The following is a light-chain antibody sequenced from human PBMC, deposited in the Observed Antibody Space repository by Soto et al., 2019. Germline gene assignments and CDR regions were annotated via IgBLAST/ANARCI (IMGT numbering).Light chain of an antibody. CDR2: GAS. CDR1: QSVSSR. V-gene: IGKV3-20*01. CDR3: HQYDSYS. Sequence: EIVMTQSPGTLSLSPGERATLSCRASQSVSSRLAWYQQKPGQAPRLLISGASSRATGIPDRFSGSGSGTDFTLTISRLEPEDFAVYYCHQYDSYSFGQGTKVDI. J-gene: IGKJ1*01.